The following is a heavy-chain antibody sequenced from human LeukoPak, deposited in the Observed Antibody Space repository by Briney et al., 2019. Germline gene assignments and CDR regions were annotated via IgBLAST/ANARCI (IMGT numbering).Heavy chain of an antibody. CDR1: GDSSYNNIYY. J-gene: IGHJ4*02. CDR2: IDYSGST. Sequence: SETLSLACTVSGDSSYNNIYYWGGIRQPPGKGLERIGTIDYSGSTYYSPSLKSRATISIDTSKNQFSLKLRSLTAADTAVYYCAREYTLYRSGWFLDYWGQGTVVTVSS. V-gene: IGHV4-39*07. CDR3: AREYTLYRSGWFLDY. D-gene: IGHD6-19*01.